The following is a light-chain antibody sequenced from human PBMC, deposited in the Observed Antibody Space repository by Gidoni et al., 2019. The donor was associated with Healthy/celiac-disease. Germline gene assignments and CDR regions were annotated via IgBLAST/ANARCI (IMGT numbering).Light chain of an antibody. Sequence: DNQMTQSPSTLSASAGDRVTLTCRASQSISRCLAWYQQKPGKAPKLLIYTASSRESGVPSRFSGSGSETEFTLTISSLQPEDFAIYYCQQYNSYPWTFGQGTKVEIK. J-gene: IGKJ1*01. V-gene: IGKV1-5*03. CDR1: QSISRC. CDR2: TAS. CDR3: QQYNSYPWT.